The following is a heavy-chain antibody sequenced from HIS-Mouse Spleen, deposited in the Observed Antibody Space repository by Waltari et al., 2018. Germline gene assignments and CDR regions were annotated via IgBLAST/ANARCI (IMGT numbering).Heavy chain of an antibody. D-gene: IGHD3-3*01. CDR3: ARDFHDFWSGYYGGDKKHDAFDI. J-gene: IGHJ3*02. CDR1: GGSISSYY. Sequence: QVQLQESGPGLVKPSETLSLTCTVSGGSISSYYWSWIRQPAWKGLEWSGRIYTSGSTNYNPSLKRRVTMSVDTSKNQFSLKLSSVTAADTAVYYCARDFHDFWSGYYGGDKKHDAFDIWGQGTMVTVSS. CDR2: IYTSGST. V-gene: IGHV4-4*07.